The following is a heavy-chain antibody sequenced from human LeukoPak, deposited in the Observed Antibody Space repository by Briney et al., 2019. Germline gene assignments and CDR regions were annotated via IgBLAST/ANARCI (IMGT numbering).Heavy chain of an antibody. CDR1: GDSVSNNSAA. CDR3: ARVLSPPRRGQCLARGAFDI. D-gene: IGHD6-19*01. CDR2: KYYRSKWYN. V-gene: IGHV6-1*01. Sequence: SQTLSLTYAISGDSVSNNSAAWNWVRQSPSRGLEWLGSKYYRSKWYNDYAVEVKSRITINPDTSKNHFSLHLDSVPPDDTAVYYCARVLSPPRRGQCLARGAFDIWGQGTMVTVSS. J-gene: IGHJ3*02.